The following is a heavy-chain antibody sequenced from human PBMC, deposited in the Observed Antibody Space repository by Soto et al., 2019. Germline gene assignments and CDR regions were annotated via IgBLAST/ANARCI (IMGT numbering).Heavy chain of an antibody. CDR2: ISGSGGST. CDR3: AKMALDYDFWSGYYIWNYFDY. D-gene: IGHD3-3*01. CDR1: GFTFSSYA. Sequence: GGSLRLSCAASGFTFSSYAMSWVRQAPGKGLEWVSAISGSGGSTYYADSVKGRFTISRDNSKNTLYLQMNSLRAEDTAVYYCAKMALDYDFWSGYYIWNYFDYWGQGTLVTVSS. J-gene: IGHJ4*02. V-gene: IGHV3-23*01.